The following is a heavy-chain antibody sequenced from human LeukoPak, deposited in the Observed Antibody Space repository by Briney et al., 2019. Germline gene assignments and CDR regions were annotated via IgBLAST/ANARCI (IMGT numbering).Heavy chain of an antibody. CDR2: IYYSGST. J-gene: IGHJ4*02. CDR3: ARTTRGGSDSWDPYYFDY. CDR1: GGSITSSSYY. Sequence: KPSETLSLTCTVSGGSITSSSYYWGWIRQPPGKGLEWIGNIYYSGSTYYNPSLKSRVTISVDTSKNQFSLKLNSVTAADTAVYYCARTTRGGSDSWDPYYFDYWGQGTLVAVSS. D-gene: IGHD6-13*01. V-gene: IGHV4-39*01.